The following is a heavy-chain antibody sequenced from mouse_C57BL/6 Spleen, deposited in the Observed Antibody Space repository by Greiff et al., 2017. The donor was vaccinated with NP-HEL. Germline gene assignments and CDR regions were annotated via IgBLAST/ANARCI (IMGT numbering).Heavy chain of an antibody. CDR2: ISDGGSYT. CDR1: GFTFSSYA. CDR3: ARGQFITTVVAPFFDY. J-gene: IGHJ2*01. D-gene: IGHD1-1*01. Sequence: EVKVVESGGGLVKPGGSLKLSCAASGFTFSSYAMSWVRQTPEKRLEWVATISDGGSYTYYPDNVKGRFTISRDNAKNNLYLQMSHLKSEDTAMDYCARGQFITTVVAPFFDYWGQGTTLTVSS. V-gene: IGHV5-4*03.